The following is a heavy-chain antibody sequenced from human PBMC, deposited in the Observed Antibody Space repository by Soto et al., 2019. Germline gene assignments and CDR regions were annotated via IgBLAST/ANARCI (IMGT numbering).Heavy chain of an antibody. Sequence: QVQLVQSGAEVKKPGASVKVSCKASGYTFTNYGISWVRQAPGQGLEWVGWINVYNGNTNYAQKVQGRVTRTTDTSTSTAYMEVRSLRSDDTAVYYCARAIAGGYGHPVLDYWGQGTLVTVSS. D-gene: IGHD5-18*01. CDR3: ARAIAGGYGHPVLDY. J-gene: IGHJ4*02. CDR1: GYTFTNYG. CDR2: INVYNGNT. V-gene: IGHV1-18*01.